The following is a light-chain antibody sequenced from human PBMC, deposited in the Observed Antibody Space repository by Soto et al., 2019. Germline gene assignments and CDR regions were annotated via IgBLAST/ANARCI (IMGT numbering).Light chain of an antibody. J-gene: IGKJ5*01. Sequence: ELLMTQSPTTLSVSPGERAALSCGAGQSVSGNLAWYQPKPGQAPRLLIYGASTRATGIPARFSGSGSGTEFTLTISSLQSEDFAVYYCQQYNNWHPITFGQGTRLENK. CDR3: QQYNNWHPIT. CDR2: GAS. V-gene: IGKV3-15*01. CDR1: QSVSGN.